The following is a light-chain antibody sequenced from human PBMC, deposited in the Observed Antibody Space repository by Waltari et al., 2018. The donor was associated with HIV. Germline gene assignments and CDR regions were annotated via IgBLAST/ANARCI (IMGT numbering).Light chain of an antibody. CDR3: QQHSSTPYT. CDR2: WAS. V-gene: IGKV4-1*01. Sequence: DIVMTQSPDSLPVSLGERAPIHCTSSPSVLYSSNNKNYLAWYQQKPGQPPKLLIYWASTRESGVPDRFSGSGSGTDFTLTISSLQAEDVAVYYCQQHSSTPYTFGQGTKLEIK. CDR1: PSVLYSSNNKNY. J-gene: IGKJ2*01.